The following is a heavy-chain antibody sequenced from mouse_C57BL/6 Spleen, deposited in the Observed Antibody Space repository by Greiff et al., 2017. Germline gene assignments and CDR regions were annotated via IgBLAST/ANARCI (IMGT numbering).Heavy chain of an antibody. CDR3: AKGRYYAMDY. CDR1: GYTFTSYW. CDR2: IDPSDSYT. J-gene: IGHJ4*01. Sequence: QVQLQQPGAELVMPGASVKLSCKASGYTFTSYWMHWVKQRPGQGLEWIGEIDPSDSYTNYNQKFKGKSTLTVDKSSSTAYMQLSSLTSEDSAVYYCAKGRYYAMDYWGQGTSVTVSS. V-gene: IGHV1-69*01. D-gene: IGHD3-3*01.